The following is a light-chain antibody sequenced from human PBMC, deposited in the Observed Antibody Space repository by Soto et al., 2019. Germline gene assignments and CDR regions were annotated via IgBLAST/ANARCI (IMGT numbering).Light chain of an antibody. CDR1: SSDVGGYNY. Sequence: QSALTQPASVSGSPGQSITISCTGTSSDVGGYNYVAWYQHHPGKAPKVMIYDVSNRPSGVSNRFSGSQSGNAASPAISGLQAEDESDYYCSSYTSTSTLVIFGGGTQLTLL. V-gene: IGLV2-14*03. J-gene: IGLJ2*01. CDR2: DVS. CDR3: SSYTSTSTLVI.